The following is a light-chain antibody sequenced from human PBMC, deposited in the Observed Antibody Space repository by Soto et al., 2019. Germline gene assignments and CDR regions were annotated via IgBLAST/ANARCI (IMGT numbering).Light chain of an antibody. V-gene: IGLV2-14*01. J-gene: IGLJ1*01. CDR1: SSDIGGHHF. CDR2: EVT. Sequence: QSALTQPPSVAGSPGQWITISCTGTSSDIGGHHFVSWYQQQSGKAPKLVIYEVTDRPSGVSDRFSGSKSGNTASLTISGLQPEDEADYYCSSYTSSSLYVFGTGTKVTVL. CDR3: SSYTSSSLYV.